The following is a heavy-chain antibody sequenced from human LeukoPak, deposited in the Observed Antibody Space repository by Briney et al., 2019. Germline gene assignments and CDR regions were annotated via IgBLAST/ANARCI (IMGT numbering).Heavy chain of an antibody. CDR3: ARDTGGYYDSSGYYDY. D-gene: IGHD3-22*01. J-gene: IGHJ4*02. V-gene: IGHV6-1*01. CDR1: GDSVSSNSAA. Sequence: SQTLSLTCAISGDSVSSNSAAWNWIRQSPSRGLEWLGRTYYRSKWYNDYAVYVKSRITINPDTSKNQFSLQLNSVTPEDTAVYYCARDTGGYYDSSGYYDYWGQGTLVTVSS. CDR2: TYYRSKWYN.